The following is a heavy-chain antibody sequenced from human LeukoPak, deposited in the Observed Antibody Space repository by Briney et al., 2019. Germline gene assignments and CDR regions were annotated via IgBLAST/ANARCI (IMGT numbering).Heavy chain of an antibody. J-gene: IGHJ4*02. CDR1: GFTFSSYV. CDR2: ISGSGGGT. CDR3: AKAALYYDSSGYDS. Sequence: GESLRLSCAASGFTFSSYVMSWVRQAPGKGLEWVSAISGSGGGTYYADSVKGRFTISRDNSKNTLYLQMNSLRAEDTAVYFCAKAALYYDSSGYDSWGQGTLVTVSS. D-gene: IGHD3-22*01. V-gene: IGHV3-23*01.